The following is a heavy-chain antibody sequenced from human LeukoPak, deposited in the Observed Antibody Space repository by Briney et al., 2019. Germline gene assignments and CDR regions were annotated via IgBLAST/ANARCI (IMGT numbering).Heavy chain of an antibody. J-gene: IGHJ4*03. D-gene: IGHD2/OR15-2a*01. V-gene: IGHV3-30-3*01. CDR1: GFTFSSNE. Sequence: TGGSLRLSCEASGFTFSSNEMHWVRQAPGKGLEWVTLISNDGGNKYYAESVKGRFTISRDNAKNSLFLQLSSLRVEDTAIYYCARDGDFRYFDFWGQGTLVTVSS. CDR3: ARDGDFRYFDF. CDR2: ISNDGGNK.